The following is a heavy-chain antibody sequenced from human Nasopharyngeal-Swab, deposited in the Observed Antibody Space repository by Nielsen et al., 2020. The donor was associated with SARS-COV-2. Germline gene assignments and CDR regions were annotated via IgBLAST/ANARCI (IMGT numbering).Heavy chain of an antibody. Sequence: WIRQPPGKGLEWVAVISYDGSNKYYADSVKGRFTISRDNSKNTLYLQMNSLRAEDTAVYYCARVSSSSTTNWFDPWGQGPPLPFSS. CDR3: ARVSSSSTTNWFDP. D-gene: IGHD6-6*01. J-gene: IGHJ5*02. CDR2: ISYDGSNK. V-gene: IGHV3-30*03.